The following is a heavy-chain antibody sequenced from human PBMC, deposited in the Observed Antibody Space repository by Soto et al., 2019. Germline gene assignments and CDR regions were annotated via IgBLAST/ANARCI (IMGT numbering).Heavy chain of an antibody. V-gene: IGHV1-18*01. J-gene: IGHJ5*02. CDR3: ARESAYYDFWSGSRGFDP. D-gene: IGHD3-3*01. Sequence: ASLKVSCKASGYTFTSYGSSWVRQAPGQGLEWMGWISAYNGNTNYAQKLQGRVTMTTDTSPSTAYMELRSLRSDDTAVYYCARESAYYDFWSGSRGFDPWGQGTLVTVSS. CDR2: ISAYNGNT. CDR1: GYTFTSYG.